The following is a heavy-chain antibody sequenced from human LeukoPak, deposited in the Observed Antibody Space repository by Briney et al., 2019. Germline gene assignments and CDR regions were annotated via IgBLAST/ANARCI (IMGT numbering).Heavy chain of an antibody. J-gene: IGHJ4*02. CDR1: GYTFTDYY. Sequence: PLASVKVSCKASGYTFTDYYMHWVRQAPGQGFEWMGWINPNDGDTNYAQKFQGRVTMTRDTSISTAHMEVSRLRSDDTAVYYCARANFLHCSSSTCLFDYWGQGTLVTVSS. CDR2: INPNDGDT. V-gene: IGHV1-2*02. D-gene: IGHD2-2*01. CDR3: ARANFLHCSSSTCLFDY.